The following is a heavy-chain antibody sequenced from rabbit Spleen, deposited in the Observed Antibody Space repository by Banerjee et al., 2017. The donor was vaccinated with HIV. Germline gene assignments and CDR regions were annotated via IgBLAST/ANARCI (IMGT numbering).Heavy chain of an antibody. Sequence: QSLEESGGDLVKPGASLTLTCMSSGVSFSLSSYMCWVRQAPGKGLEWIACIDSGSSGFTYYATWAIGRFTCSKPSSTTVTLQMTSLTVADTATYFCARDTGSSFSSYGMDLWGQGTLVTVS. CDR1: GVSFSLSSY. V-gene: IGHV1S40*01. D-gene: IGHD8-1*01. CDR3: ARDTGSSFSSYGMDL. J-gene: IGHJ6*01. CDR2: IDSGSSGFT.